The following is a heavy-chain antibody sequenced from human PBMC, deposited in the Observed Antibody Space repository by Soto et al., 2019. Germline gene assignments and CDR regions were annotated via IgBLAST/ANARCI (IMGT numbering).Heavy chain of an antibody. CDR3: ARDGHGMDV. V-gene: IGHV4-61*01. Sequence: SETLSLTCTVSGGSVSTGSYDWSWIRQPPGKGLEWIGKIFFTGSAHYNPSLRNRVTMSVDTSKDQFSLTLTSVTAADTAVYYCARDGHGMDVWGQGSTVTVS. CDR1: GGSVSTGSYD. CDR2: IFFTGSA. J-gene: IGHJ6*02.